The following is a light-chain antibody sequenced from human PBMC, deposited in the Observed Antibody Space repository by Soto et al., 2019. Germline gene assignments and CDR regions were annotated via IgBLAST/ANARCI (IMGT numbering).Light chain of an antibody. CDR2: AAS. CDR3: QKVCSVPV. J-gene: IGKJ3*01. Sequence: DIQMTQSPTSLSASVGDRVTITCRASQDIRNFVAWYQQKPGKAPKLLIYAASTLQSGVPSRFSGSGSGTDFTLTIKRLQAEDCATYYCQKVCSVPVFGPGNKVEIK. CDR1: QDIRNF. V-gene: IGKV1-27*01.